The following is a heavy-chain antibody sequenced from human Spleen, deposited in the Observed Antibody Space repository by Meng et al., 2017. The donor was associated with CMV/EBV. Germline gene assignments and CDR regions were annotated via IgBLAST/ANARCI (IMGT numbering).Heavy chain of an antibody. D-gene: IGHD1-26*01. J-gene: IGHJ4*02. CDR3: TRASGLYSGSYYFDY. Sequence: SETLSLTCTVSGGSISSYYWSWIRQPPGKGLEWIGYIYYSGSTNYNSSLKSRVTISVDTSKNQFCLNLSSVTAADTAVYYCTRASGLYSGSYYFDYWGQGTLVTVSS. CDR2: IYYSGST. V-gene: IGHV4-59*01. CDR1: GGSISSYY.